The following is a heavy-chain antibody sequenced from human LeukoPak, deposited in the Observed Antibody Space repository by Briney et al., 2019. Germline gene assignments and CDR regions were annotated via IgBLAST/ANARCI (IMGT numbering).Heavy chain of an antibody. D-gene: IGHD2-2*01. CDR2: IKQDGSEK. V-gene: IGHV3-7*01. CDR1: GGSFSGYY. CDR3: ARVGYCSSTSCYAPSGVAFDI. Sequence: ETLSLTCAVYGGSFSGYYWSWIRQPPGKGLEWVANIKQDGSEKYYVDSVKGRFTISRDNAKNSLYLQMNSLRAEDTAVYYCARVGYCSSTSCYAPSGVAFDIWGQGTMVTVSS. J-gene: IGHJ3*02.